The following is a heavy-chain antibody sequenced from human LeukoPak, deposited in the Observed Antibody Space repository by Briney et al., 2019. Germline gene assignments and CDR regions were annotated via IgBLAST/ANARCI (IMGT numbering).Heavy chain of an antibody. D-gene: IGHD2-8*01. CDR3: ARWGYCTNGVCYRNWFDP. Sequence: SVKVSCKASGGTFSSYAISWVRQAPGQGLEWMGRIIPIFGTANYAQKFKGRVTITTDESTSTTYMKLSSLRSEDTGVYYCARWGYCTNGVCYRNWFDPWGQGTLVTVSS. CDR1: GGTFSSYA. V-gene: IGHV1-69*05. J-gene: IGHJ5*02. CDR2: IIPIFGTA.